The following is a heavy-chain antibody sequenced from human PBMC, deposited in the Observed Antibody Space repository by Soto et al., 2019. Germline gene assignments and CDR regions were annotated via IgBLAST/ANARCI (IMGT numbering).Heavy chain of an antibody. CDR3: ARVRSRHIVVVPAAIVRGGAFDI. CDR1: GYTFTRYY. D-gene: IGHD2-2*01. J-gene: IGHJ3*02. V-gene: IGHV1-46*03. CDR2: INPSGGST. Sequence: ASVTVSCKASGYTFTRYYMHWVRQAPGQGLEWMGIINPSGGSTSYAQKFQGRVTMTRDTSTSTVYMELSSLRSEDTAVYYCARVRSRHIVVVPAAIVRGGAFDIWGQGTMVTVSS.